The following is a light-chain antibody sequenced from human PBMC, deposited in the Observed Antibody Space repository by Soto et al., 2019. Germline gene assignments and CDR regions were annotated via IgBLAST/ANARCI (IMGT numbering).Light chain of an antibody. CDR3: CSYAGSYTFEEV. Sequence: QSALTQPRSVSGSPGQSVTISCTGTSSDVGGYNYVSWYQQHPGKAPKLMIYDVSKRPSGVPDRFSGSKSGNTASLTISGLQAEDEADYHCCSYAGSYTFEEVFGGGTKLTVL. J-gene: IGLJ2*01. V-gene: IGLV2-11*01. CDR1: SSDVGGYNY. CDR2: DVS.